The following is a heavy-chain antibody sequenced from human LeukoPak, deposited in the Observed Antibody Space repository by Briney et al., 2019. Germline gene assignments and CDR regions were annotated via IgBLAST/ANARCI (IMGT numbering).Heavy chain of an antibody. CDR2: IFYSGGT. CDR3: ASGGGVRLEGRAFDI. V-gene: IGHV4-39*07. J-gene: IGHJ3*02. Sequence: SETLSLTCTVSGGSINTPNYYWGWIRQTPGKGLEWIGNIFYSGGTYYSPSLTSRVTISLDTSRNQFSLKLNSVTAADTAVYYCASGGGVRLEGRAFDIWGQGTMVTVSS. D-gene: IGHD3-16*01. CDR1: GGSINTPNYY.